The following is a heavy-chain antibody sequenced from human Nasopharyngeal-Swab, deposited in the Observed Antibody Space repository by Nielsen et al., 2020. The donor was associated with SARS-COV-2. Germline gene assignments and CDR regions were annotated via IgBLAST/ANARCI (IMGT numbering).Heavy chain of an antibody. D-gene: IGHD3-3*01. J-gene: IGHJ1*01. CDR2: IKQDGSEK. Sequence: WIRQPPGKGLEWVANIKQDGSEKYYVDSVKGRFTISRDNAKNSLYLQMNSLRAEDTAVYYCARDLRHYDFWSGYYTGIYFQHWDQGTLVTVSS. V-gene: IGHV3-7*03. CDR3: ARDLRHYDFWSGYYTGIYFQH.